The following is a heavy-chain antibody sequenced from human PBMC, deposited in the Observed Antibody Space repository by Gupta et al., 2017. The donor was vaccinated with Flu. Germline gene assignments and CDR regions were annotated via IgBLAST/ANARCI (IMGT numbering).Heavy chain of an antibody. V-gene: IGHV3-23*01. CDR2: IAAAGDRT. D-gene: IGHD6-13*01. CDR1: GLTFSDYA. CDR3: AKDRSGNPAIDY. J-gene: IGHJ4*02. Sequence: EVQLLESGGGLVQPGGSLRLSCAVSGLTFSDYAMNWVRQAPGKGLEWVSSIAAAGDRTYDADSVMGRLTIYRDNAKNTLYLQMTSLRGDDTALYYCAKDRSGNPAIDYWGQGTLVTVSA.